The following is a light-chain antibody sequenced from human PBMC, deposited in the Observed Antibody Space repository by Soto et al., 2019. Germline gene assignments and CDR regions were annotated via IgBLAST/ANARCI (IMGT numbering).Light chain of an antibody. CDR2: QTS. CDR1: LYINTR. J-gene: IGKJ3*01. V-gene: IGKV3D-11*03. Sequence: EIVLTQSPATLSSFPGDRVTLSCRASLYINTRLAWYQHRPGQAPRLLIYQTSLRAARIPARFSASGSGTDFTLTISDVQPEDFAVYYCQQCGSPPFTFGPGTKVDIK. CDR3: QQCGSPPFT.